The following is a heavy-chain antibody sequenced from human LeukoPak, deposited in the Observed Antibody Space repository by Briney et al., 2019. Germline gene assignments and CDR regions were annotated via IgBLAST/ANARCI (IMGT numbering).Heavy chain of an antibody. J-gene: IGHJ5*02. D-gene: IGHD6-6*01. V-gene: IGHV3-21*01. CDR1: GFTFSSYD. CDR2: ISISSRYI. CDR3: GRLRRSSSPLNWFDP. Sequence: GGSLRLSCAASGFTFSSYDMNWVRQAPGKGLGWGASISISSRYIDYADSVKGRFTISTDNAKNSLYLQMNSLRAEDTPVHYCGRLRRSSSPLNWFDPWGEGPLVTVYS.